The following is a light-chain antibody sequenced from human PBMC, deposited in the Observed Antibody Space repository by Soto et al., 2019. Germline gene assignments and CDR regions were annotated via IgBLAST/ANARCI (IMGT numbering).Light chain of an antibody. J-gene: IGKJ1*01. V-gene: IGKV3-15*01. CDR2: GAS. Sequence: DIVLTQSPGPLSLSPGERATFSCRASQRVSSNVAWYQQKPGQAPRLLLYGASARATGVPARFSGSGSGTQCTLTISSLQSEDVAVYYCQQYNNWRQTFGQGTKVDIK. CDR3: QQYNNWRQT. CDR1: QRVSSN.